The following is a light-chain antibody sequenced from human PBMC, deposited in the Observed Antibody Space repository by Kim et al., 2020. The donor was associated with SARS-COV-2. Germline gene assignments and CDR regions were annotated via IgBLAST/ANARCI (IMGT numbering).Light chain of an antibody. Sequence: VSPGERATLYCRASQSGASNLAWYQQKPGQPPRLLIYGASTRATGIPARCSGSGSGTEFTLTISSLQSEDFAVYYCQHYNNWPPYTFGQGTKLEI. CDR2: GAS. CDR3: QHYNNWPPYT. J-gene: IGKJ2*01. CDR1: QSGASN. V-gene: IGKV3-15*01.